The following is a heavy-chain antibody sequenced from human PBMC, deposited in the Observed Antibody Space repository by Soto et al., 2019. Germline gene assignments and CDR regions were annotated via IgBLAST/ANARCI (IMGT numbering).Heavy chain of an antibody. V-gene: IGHV1-18*01. J-gene: IGHJ6*02. Sequence: QVQLVQSGAEVKKPGASVKVSCKASGYTFTSYGISWVRQAPGQGLEWMGWISAYNGNTNYAQKLKGRVTMTTDTSTSTASTELRTLRPDGTAVYYCTRVKCNPPYYYYYGMDVWCQGTTVSGSS. CDR2: ISAYNGNT. CDR3: TRVKCNPPYYYYYGMDV. CDR1: GYTFTSYG.